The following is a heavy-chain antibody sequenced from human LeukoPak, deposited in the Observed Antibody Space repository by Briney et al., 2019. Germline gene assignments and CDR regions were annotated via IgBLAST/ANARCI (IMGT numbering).Heavy chain of an antibody. CDR3: ARESPYSARGQPSDY. Sequence: GGSLRLSCAASGFTFSSYWMSWVRQAPGKGLEWVANIKQDGSEEYYVDPVKGRFTISRDNAKNSLYLQMNSLRAEDTAVYYCARESPYSARGQPSDYWGQGTLVTVSS. D-gene: IGHD6-6*01. CDR1: GFTFSSYW. V-gene: IGHV3-7*01. CDR2: IKQDGSEE. J-gene: IGHJ4*02.